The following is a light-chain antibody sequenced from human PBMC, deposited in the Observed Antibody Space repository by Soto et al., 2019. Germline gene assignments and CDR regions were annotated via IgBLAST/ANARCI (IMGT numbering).Light chain of an antibody. Sequence: DIQMTQSPSSLSASVGDRVTITCRASQSISSYLNWYQQKPGKAPKLLIYAASSLQSGVPSRFSGGGSGTDFTLTISSLQPEDFATYYCQQSYSILYTFGQGTKLEIK. V-gene: IGKV1-39*01. CDR3: QQSYSILYT. CDR2: AAS. CDR1: QSISSY. J-gene: IGKJ2*01.